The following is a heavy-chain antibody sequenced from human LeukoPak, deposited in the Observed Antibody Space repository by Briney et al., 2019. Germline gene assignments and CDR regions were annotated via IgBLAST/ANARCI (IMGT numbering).Heavy chain of an antibody. CDR3: ARDRGWLAFDC. CDR2: IKQDGSDK. CDR1: GFTFSSSW. J-gene: IGHJ4*02. V-gene: IGHV3-7*04. D-gene: IGHD6-19*01. Sequence: PGGSLRLSCAASGFTFSSSWMTWVRQAPGKGLEWVASIKQDGSDKYYVDSVKGRFTISRDNAKNSLYLQMNSLRAEDTAVYYCARDRGWLAFDCWGQGTLVTVSS.